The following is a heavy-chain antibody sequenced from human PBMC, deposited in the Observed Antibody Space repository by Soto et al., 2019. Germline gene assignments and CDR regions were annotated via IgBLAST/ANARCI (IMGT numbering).Heavy chain of an antibody. V-gene: IGHV4-30-4*01. CDR3: VTLGY. CDR1: GASISSGAYY. CDR2: IFYSGST. Sequence: SETLSLTCTVSGASISSGAYYWSWIRQPPGKGLEWIGYIFYSGSTDYNPSLKSRVTISVDTSKNQFSLNLSSVTAADTAVYYCVTLGYWGQGTLVTVS. D-gene: IGHD2-21*02. J-gene: IGHJ4*02.